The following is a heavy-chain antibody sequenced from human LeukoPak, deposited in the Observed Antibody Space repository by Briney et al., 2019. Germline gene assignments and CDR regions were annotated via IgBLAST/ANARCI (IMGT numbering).Heavy chain of an antibody. J-gene: IGHJ4*02. CDR1: GFTFSTYW. Sequence: GGSLRLSCAASGFTFSTYWMHWVRQAPGKGLVWVSQISNDGTTTRYADSVKDRFTISRDNAKNTLYLQMISLRAEDTAVYYCARDHRTSTSFDYWGQGTLVTVSS. CDR2: ISNDGTTT. CDR3: ARDHRTSTSFDY. D-gene: IGHD2-2*01. V-gene: IGHV3-74*01.